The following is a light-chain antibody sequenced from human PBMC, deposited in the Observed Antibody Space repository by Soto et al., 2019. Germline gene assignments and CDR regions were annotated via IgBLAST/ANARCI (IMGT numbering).Light chain of an antibody. CDR2: DAS. CDR1: QSVSSSY. CDR3: QKYNSAPPLT. V-gene: IGKV3-20*01. Sequence: DTVLTQSPGTLSLTSGERATLSCSDSQSVSSSYLAWYQQKPGQAPRLLIYDASNRATGIPARFSGSGSGTDFTLTISSLQPEDVATYYCQKYNSAPPLTFGGGTKVHIK. J-gene: IGKJ4*01.